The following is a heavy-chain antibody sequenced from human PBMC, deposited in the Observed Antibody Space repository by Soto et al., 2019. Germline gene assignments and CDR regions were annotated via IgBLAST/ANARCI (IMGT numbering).Heavy chain of an antibody. CDR2: IYYSGST. J-gene: IGHJ6*02. V-gene: IGHV4-39*01. CDR3: ARARIGSRDFWSGYYNPYYYYGMDV. CDR1: GGSISSSSYY. D-gene: IGHD3-3*01. Sequence: SETLSLTCTVSGGSISSSSYYWGWIRPPQGKGLEWIGSIYYSGSTYCNPYLKSRVTISVDTSKNQFSLKLSSVTAADTAVYYCARARIGSRDFWSGYYNPYYYYGMDVWGQGTTVTVSS.